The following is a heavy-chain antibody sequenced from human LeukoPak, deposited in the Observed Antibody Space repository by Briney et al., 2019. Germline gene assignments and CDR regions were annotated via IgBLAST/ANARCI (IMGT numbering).Heavy chain of an antibody. CDR1: GYTFTTYA. D-gene: IGHD2-15*01. Sequence: ASVKVSCKASGYTFTTYAMHWLRQAPGQRLEWMGWINTGNDNTKYSQEFQGRVTITRDTSASTAYMELSSLRSEDMAVYYCARGYQGAFDYWGQGTLVTVSS. CDR2: INTGNDNT. J-gene: IGHJ4*02. V-gene: IGHV1-3*03. CDR3: ARGYQGAFDY.